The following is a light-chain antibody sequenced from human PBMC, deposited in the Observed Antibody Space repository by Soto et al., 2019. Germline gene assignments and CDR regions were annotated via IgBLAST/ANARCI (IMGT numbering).Light chain of an antibody. Sequence: QSALTQPPSASGSPGQSVTISCTGSSSDVGGYEYVSWYQQHPGKAPKLIIYEVIKRPSGVPDRFSGSKSGDTASLIISGLQAEDEADYYCSSYTSSSTVIFGGGTKLTVL. CDR3: SSYTSSSTVI. V-gene: IGLV2-8*01. CDR1: SSDVGGYEY. J-gene: IGLJ2*01. CDR2: EVI.